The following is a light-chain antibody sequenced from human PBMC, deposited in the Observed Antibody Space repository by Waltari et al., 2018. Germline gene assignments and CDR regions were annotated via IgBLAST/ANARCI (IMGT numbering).Light chain of an antibody. J-gene: IGKJ1*01. Sequence: EIVMTQSPGTLSMSPGERAALSCRASQSVYSNVAWYQQKPGQAPRLLIYDASITAAGVPSRISGSGSGTEFTLTISGLQSEDIAVYYCQQYNNWPPWTFGQVTKVEIK. CDR2: DAS. CDR3: QQYNNWPPWT. V-gene: IGKV3-15*01. CDR1: QSVYSN.